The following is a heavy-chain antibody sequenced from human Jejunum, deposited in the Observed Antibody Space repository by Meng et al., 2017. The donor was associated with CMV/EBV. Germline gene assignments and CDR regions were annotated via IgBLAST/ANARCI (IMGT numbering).Heavy chain of an antibody. CDR3: AKGRAGSTSCFDY. CDR1: GFTFRTYP. V-gene: IGHV3-23*01. D-gene: IGHD2-2*01. CDR2: ITDSGGSK. Sequence: SGFTFRTYPMDWVSQAPGKGPEWVSGITDSGGSKNYADSVKGRFTISRDNSKNPLYLQMNSLRAEDTAVYYCAKGRAGSTSCFDYWGQGTLVTVSS. J-gene: IGHJ4*02.